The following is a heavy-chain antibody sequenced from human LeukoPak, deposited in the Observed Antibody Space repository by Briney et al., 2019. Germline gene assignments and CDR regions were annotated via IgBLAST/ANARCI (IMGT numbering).Heavy chain of an antibody. CDR3: ARARMDYYDSSGYDY. CDR2: INPNSGGT. Sequence: ASVKVSCKASGYTFTGYYMHWVRQAPGQGLEWMGWINPNSGGTNYAQKFQGWVTMTRDTSISTAYMELSRLRSDDTAVYYCARARMDYYDSSGYDYWGQGTLVTASS. CDR1: GYTFTGYY. V-gene: IGHV1-2*04. D-gene: IGHD3-22*01. J-gene: IGHJ4*02.